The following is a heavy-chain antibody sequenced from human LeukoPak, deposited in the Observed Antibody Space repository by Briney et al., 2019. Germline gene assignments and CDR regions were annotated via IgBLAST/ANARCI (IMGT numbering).Heavy chain of an antibody. CDR3: ATDWSGDTSGYPTGDY. V-gene: IGHV3-48*01. D-gene: IGHD3-22*01. CDR2: ISSSSSTI. Sequence: PGGSLRLSCAASGFTFSSYSMNWVRQAPGKGLEWVSYISSSSSTIYYADSVRGRFTISRDNAKNSLYLQMNSLRAEDTAVYFCATDWSGDTSGYPTGDYWGQGTLVTVSS. J-gene: IGHJ4*02. CDR1: GFTFSSYS.